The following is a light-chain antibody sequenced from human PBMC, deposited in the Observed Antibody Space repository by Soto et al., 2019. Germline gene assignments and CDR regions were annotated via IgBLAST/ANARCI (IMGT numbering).Light chain of an antibody. CDR1: SSDVGGYTY. CDR2: EVN. CDR3: SSYTSSSTLYV. Sequence: QSALTQPASVSGSPRQSITISCTGASSDVGGYTYVSRYQQHPGKAPKLMIYEVNNRPSGVSNRFSGSKSGNTASLTISGLQAEDEADYYCSSYTSSSTLYVFGTGTKVTVL. J-gene: IGLJ1*01. V-gene: IGLV2-14*01.